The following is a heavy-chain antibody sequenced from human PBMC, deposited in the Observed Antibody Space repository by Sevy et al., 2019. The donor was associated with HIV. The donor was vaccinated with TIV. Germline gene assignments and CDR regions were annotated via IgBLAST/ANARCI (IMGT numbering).Heavy chain of an antibody. Sequence: SETLSLTCTVSGGSISNYYWSWIRQPPGKGLEWIGYIYYSGSANYNPPLKSRVTISVDTSRNQFSLKLSSVTAADTAVYYCARERQLVLDYWGQGTLVTVSS. CDR3: ARERQLVLDY. CDR1: GGSISNYY. J-gene: IGHJ4*02. CDR2: IYYSGSA. V-gene: IGHV4-59*01. D-gene: IGHD1-1*01.